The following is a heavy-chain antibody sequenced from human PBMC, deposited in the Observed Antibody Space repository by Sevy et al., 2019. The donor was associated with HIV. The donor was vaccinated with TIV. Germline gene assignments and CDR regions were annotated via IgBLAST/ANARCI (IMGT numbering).Heavy chain of an antibody. J-gene: IGHJ4*03. CDR3: ERDARRSLGN. V-gene: IGHV3-7*01. Sequence: GGSLRLSCAASGFTFSAYWMAWVRQAPGKGLEWVANLNQDGSEKYPVDSVKGRFTISRDNAKNSLYLHMNSVRVEDTGIYDCERDARRSLGNWGRGTMVAVSS. CDR1: GFTFSAYW. CDR2: LNQDGSEK.